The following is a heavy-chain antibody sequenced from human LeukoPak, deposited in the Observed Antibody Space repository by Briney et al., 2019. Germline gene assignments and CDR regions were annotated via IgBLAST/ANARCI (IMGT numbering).Heavy chain of an antibody. Sequence: SETLSLTCTVSGYSISSGYYWGWIRQTPGKGLEWIGYIYHGGRTNYNPSLKSRVTISVDTSKSQFSLKLRSVTAADTAVYYCARDSPIRSMDVWGKGTTVTVPS. CDR3: ARDSPIRSMDV. D-gene: IGHD3-16*01. CDR2: IYHGGRT. J-gene: IGHJ6*03. CDR1: GYSISSGYY. V-gene: IGHV4-38-2*02.